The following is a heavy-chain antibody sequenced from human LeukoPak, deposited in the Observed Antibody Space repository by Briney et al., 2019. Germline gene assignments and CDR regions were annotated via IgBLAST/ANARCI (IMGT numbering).Heavy chain of an antibody. V-gene: IGHV3-30-3*01. CDR3: STSPSFGSSWYQFNY. Sequence: GRSLRLSCAASGFNFSNYALHWVRQAPGKGLEWVAVISYDGNNEYYADSVKGRFTISRDNSQNTLYLQMNTLRAEDTAVYYCSTSPSFGSSWYQFNYWGRGALVIVSS. CDR2: ISYDGNNE. D-gene: IGHD6-13*01. J-gene: IGHJ4*02. CDR1: GFNFSNYA.